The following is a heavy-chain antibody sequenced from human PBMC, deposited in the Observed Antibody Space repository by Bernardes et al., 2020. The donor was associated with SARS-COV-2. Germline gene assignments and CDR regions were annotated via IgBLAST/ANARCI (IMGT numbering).Heavy chain of an antibody. CDR2: ITYDGSNK. V-gene: IGHV3-30*04. J-gene: IGHJ6*04. CDR1: GFSIKTYA. CDR3: ARENGAMDV. Sequence: GGSLRLSCTASGFSIKTYAMHWVRQAPGKGLEWVVAITYDGSNKYYADSVKGRFTISRDNSKNTIYLQMNSLRTEDTAVYFCARENGAMDVWGEGTTVTVSS. D-gene: IGHD1-26*01.